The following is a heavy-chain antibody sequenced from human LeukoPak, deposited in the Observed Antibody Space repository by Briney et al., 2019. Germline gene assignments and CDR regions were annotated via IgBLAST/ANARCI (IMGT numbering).Heavy chain of an antibody. Sequence: PSETLSLTCTVSGGSVSSSSYYWIRQPPGKGLELIGSIYYSGSTNYNPSLKSRVTISVDTSKNQFSLKLSSVTAADTAVYYCARGGFWSGYFDNWFDPWGQGTLVTVSS. V-gene: IGHV4-39*07. CDR1: GGSVSSSSYY. D-gene: IGHD3-3*01. CDR3: ARGGFWSGYFDNWFDP. CDR2: IYYSGST. J-gene: IGHJ5*02.